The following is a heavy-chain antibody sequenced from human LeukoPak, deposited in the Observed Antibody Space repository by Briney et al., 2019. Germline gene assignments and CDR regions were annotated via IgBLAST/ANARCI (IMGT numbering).Heavy chain of an antibody. Sequence: GGSLRLSCAASGFAFSSYAMSWVRQAPGKGLEWVSAIIGSGSSTYYADSVKGRFTISRDNSKNTLFLQMNSLRAEDTAVYYCAKDRAQQLVLDFWGQGTLVTVSS. V-gene: IGHV3-23*01. D-gene: IGHD6-13*01. J-gene: IGHJ4*02. CDR3: AKDRAQQLVLDF. CDR1: GFAFSSYA. CDR2: IIGSGSST.